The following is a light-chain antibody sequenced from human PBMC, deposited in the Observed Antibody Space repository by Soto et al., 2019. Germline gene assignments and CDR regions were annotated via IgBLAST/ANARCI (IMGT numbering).Light chain of an antibody. CDR2: DKN. V-gene: IGLV1-51*01. J-gene: IGLJ3*02. Sequence: QSVLTQPPSVCAAPGQKVIISCSGSSSNIGSNYVSWYQQLPGTAPKLLIYDKNERPSGIPDRFSASKSGTSATLGITGLQTGDEADYYCGAWDHSLNVGVFGGGTQLTVL. CDR3: GAWDHSLNVGV. CDR1: SSNIGSNY.